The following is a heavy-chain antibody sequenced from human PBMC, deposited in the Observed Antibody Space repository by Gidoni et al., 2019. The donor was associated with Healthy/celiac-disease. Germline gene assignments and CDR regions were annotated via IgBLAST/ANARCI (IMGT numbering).Heavy chain of an antibody. D-gene: IGHD6-19*01. CDR2: ISGSGGST. J-gene: IGHJ4*02. Sequence: EEQLLESGGGLVQRGGSLRLSCAASGFTFRSNAMSWVRQAPGKGLEWVSAISGSGGSTYYADSVKGRFTISRDNSKNTLYLQMNSLRAEDTAVYYCAKERAGIGYFDYWGQGTLVTVSS. CDR1: GFTFRSNA. V-gene: IGHV3-23*01. CDR3: AKERAGIGYFDY.